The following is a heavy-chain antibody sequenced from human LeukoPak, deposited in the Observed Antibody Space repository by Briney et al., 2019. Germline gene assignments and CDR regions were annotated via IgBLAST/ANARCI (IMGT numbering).Heavy chain of an antibody. CDR2: IYYSGST. CDR1: GGSISNYY. D-gene: IGHD4-11*01. Sequence: PSETLSLTCTVSGGSISNYYWSWIRQPPGKGLEWIGYIYYSGSTNYNPSLKSRVTISVDTSKNQFSLKLSSVTAADTAVYYCARGLQYNWFDPWGQGTLVTVSS. CDR3: ARGLQYNWFDP. J-gene: IGHJ5*02. V-gene: IGHV4-59*01.